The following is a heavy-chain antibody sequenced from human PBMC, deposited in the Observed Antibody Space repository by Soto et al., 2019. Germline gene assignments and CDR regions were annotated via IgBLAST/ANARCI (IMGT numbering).Heavy chain of an antibody. J-gene: IGHJ4*02. CDR2: IYYSGST. CDR3: ARLPENPRLKYYYDSSIPRGRDY. CDR1: GGSISSSSYD. Sequence: SETLSLTCTVSGGSISSSSYDWGWIRQPPGKGLEWIGSIYYSGSTYYNPSLKSRVTISVDTSKNQFSLKLSSVTAADTAVYYCARLPENPRLKYYYDSSIPRGRDYWGQGTLVTVSS. D-gene: IGHD3-22*01. V-gene: IGHV4-39*01.